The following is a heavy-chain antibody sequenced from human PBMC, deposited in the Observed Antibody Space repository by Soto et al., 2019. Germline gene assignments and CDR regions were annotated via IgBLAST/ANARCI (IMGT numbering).Heavy chain of an antibody. Sequence: GESLKISCKASGYSFNTYWIGWVRQSPGKGLEWMGIIYPDDSDTRYSPSFQGQVTISADKSFTTVYLQWNSLKASDTAIYYCAMPGYYDSSGLYNYDHWGQGTLVTVSS. CDR3: AMPGYYDSSGLYNYDH. V-gene: IGHV5-51*01. D-gene: IGHD3-22*01. J-gene: IGHJ4*02. CDR2: IYPDDSDT. CDR1: GYSFNTYW.